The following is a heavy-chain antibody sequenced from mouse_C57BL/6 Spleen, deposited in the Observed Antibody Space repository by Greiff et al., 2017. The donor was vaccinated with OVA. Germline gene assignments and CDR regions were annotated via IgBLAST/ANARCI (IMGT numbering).Heavy chain of an antibody. CDR3: ARSPAYQFPYYYAMDY. CDR2: INPNNGGT. V-gene: IGHV1-18*01. D-gene: IGHD2-10*01. Sequence: VQLQQSGPELVKPGASVKIPCKASGYTFTDYNMDWVKQSHGKSLEWIGDINPNNGGTIYNQKFKGKATLTVDKSSSTAYMELRSLTSEDTAVYYCARSPAYQFPYYYAMDYWGQGTSVTVSS. J-gene: IGHJ4*01. CDR1: GYTFTDYN.